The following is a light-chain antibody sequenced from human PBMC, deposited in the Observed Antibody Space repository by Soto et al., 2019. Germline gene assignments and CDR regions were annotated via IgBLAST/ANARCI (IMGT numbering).Light chain of an antibody. Sequence: QSVLTQPFSASGTPGQRVTISCSGSSSNIGSNDVSWYQQLPGTAPKLLIYRNNQGPSGVPDRFSGSKSGTSASLAISGLRSEDEADYYCASYTSSSTSVIFGRGTKLTVL. V-gene: IGLV1-47*01. CDR1: SSNIGSND. CDR2: RNN. J-gene: IGLJ2*01. CDR3: ASYTSSSTSVI.